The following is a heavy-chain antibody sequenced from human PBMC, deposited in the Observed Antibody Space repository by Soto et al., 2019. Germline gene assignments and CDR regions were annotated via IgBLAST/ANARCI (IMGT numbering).Heavy chain of an antibody. CDR3: RRGKSSWDS. V-gene: IGHV4-31*03. CDR2: IYHKGST. CDR1: SGAISSGYYY. D-gene: IGHD3-16*02. J-gene: IGHJ4*02. Sequence: QVPLQESGAGLVKPSQTLSLTCTVSSGAISSGYYYWSWIRHHPGRGLEWIGFIYHKGSTFYNPPLNDRAALSLDTATPQLSLALDPATAADTAVYFCRRGKSSWDSWGQGILVTVSS.